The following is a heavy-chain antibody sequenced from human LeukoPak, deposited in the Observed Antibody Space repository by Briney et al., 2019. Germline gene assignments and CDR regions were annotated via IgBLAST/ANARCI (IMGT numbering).Heavy chain of an antibody. V-gene: IGHV3-7*01. Sequence: GGSLRLSCAASGFTFGSNWMSWVRQPPGKGLEWVAHINQDGSVRYYVDSVKGRFTISRDNTKNSLYLQMNNLRVNDTAIYYCARDPSTASAWFYFDLWGQGTLVTVSS. CDR3: ARDPSTASAWFYFDL. CDR2: INQDGSVR. D-gene: IGHD6-19*01. CDR1: GFTFGSNW. J-gene: IGHJ4*02.